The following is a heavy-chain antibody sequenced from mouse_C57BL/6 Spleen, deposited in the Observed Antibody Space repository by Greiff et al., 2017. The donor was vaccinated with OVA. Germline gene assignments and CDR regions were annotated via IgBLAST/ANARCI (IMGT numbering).Heavy chain of an antibody. CDR2: IYPGDGDT. J-gene: IGHJ4*01. CDR3: ARKADYYGSSYDAMDY. CDR1: GYAFSSYW. V-gene: IGHV1-80*01. D-gene: IGHD1-1*01. Sequence: VQLQQSGAELVKPGASVKISCKASGYAFSSYWMNWVKQRPGTGLEWIGQIYPGDGDTNYNGKFKGKATLTADKSSSTAYMQLSSLTSEDSAVYFCARKADYYGSSYDAMDYWGQGTSVTVSS.